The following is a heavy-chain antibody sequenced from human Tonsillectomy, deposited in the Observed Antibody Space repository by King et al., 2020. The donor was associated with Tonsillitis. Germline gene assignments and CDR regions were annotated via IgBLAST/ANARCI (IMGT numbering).Heavy chain of an antibody. CDR1: GYTLTDYY. CDR2: INAKSGGT. V-gene: IGHV1-2*02. D-gene: IGHD6-13*01. CDR3: ARDPSRGAATADDAVDI. Sequence: QLVQSGAEVKKPGASVKVSCKASGYTLTDYYMHWVRQAPGQGLEWMGWINAKSGGTNYSQKFQGRVTMTRDTSISTAYMELRRVRSDDTAVYYCARDPSRGAATADDAVDIWGQGTMVTVS. J-gene: IGHJ3*02.